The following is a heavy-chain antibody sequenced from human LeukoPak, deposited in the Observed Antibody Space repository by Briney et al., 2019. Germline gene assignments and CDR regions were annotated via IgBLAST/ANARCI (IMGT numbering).Heavy chain of an antibody. J-gene: IGHJ4*02. CDR2: INHSGST. D-gene: IGHD3-22*01. CDR3: AYYYDSSGYWG. Sequence: SETLSLTCAVYGGSFSGYYWSWIRQPPGKGLEWIGEINHSGSTNYNPSLKSRVTISVDTSKNQFSLKLSSVTAADTAVYYCAYYYDSSGYWGWGQGTLVTVSS. V-gene: IGHV4-34*01. CDR1: GGSFSGYY.